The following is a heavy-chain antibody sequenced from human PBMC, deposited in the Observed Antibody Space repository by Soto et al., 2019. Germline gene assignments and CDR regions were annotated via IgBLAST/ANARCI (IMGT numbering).Heavy chain of an antibody. V-gene: IGHV3-23*01. D-gene: IGHD2-2*01. J-gene: IGHJ4*02. CDR1: GFTFSSYA. CDR2: ISGSGGST. CDR3: AKDSPNPDIVVVPAYFDY. Sequence: GGSLRLSCAASGFTFSSYAMSWVRQAPGKGLEWVSAISGSGGSTYYADSVKGRFTISRDNSKNTLYLQMNSLRAEDTAVYYCAKDSPNPDIVVVPAYFDYWGQGTLVTVSS.